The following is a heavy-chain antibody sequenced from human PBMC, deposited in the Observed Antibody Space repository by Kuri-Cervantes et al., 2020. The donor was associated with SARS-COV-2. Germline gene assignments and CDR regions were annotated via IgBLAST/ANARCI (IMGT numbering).Heavy chain of an antibody. CDR3: ARHALSSSVRGGGEYYYYYGMDV. CDR1: GGSISSYY. Sequence: SETLSLTCTVSGGSISSYYWSWIRQPPGKGLEWIGYIYYSGSTNYNPSLKSRVTISVDTSKNQFSLKLSSVTAADTAAYYCARHALSSSVRGGGEYYYYYGMDVWGQGTTVTVSS. V-gene: IGHV4-59*08. D-gene: IGHD3-10*01. CDR2: IYYSGST. J-gene: IGHJ6*02.